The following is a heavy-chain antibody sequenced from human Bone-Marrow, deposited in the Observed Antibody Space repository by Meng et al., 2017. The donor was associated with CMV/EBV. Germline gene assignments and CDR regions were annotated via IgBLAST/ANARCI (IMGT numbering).Heavy chain of an antibody. D-gene: IGHD2-8*02. V-gene: IGHV3-7*01. CDR1: RFTFSTYW. CDR3: ARDHWSGRGFDM. CDR2: IKQDGSEK. Sequence: GGSLRLSCAASRFTFSTYWMSWVRQAPGKGLEWVANIKQDGSEKYYVDSVKGRFTISRDNAEKSLFLQMDSLRVEDTAVFYCARDHWSGRGFDMWGQGTMVTVSS. J-gene: IGHJ3*02.